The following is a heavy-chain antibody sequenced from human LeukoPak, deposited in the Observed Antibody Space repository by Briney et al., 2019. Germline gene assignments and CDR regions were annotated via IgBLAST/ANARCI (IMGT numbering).Heavy chain of an antibody. J-gene: IGHJ4*02. Sequence: PSETLSLTCAVYGGSFSGYYWSWIRQPPGKGLEWIGEINHSGSTNYNPSLKSRVTISVDTSKNQFSLKLSSVTAADTAVYYCAGGGYYDYVWGSYRRHGFLDYWGQGTLVTVSS. CDR1: GGSFSGYY. CDR3: AGGGYYDYVWGSYRRHGFLDY. D-gene: IGHD3-16*02. CDR2: INHSGST. V-gene: IGHV4-34*01.